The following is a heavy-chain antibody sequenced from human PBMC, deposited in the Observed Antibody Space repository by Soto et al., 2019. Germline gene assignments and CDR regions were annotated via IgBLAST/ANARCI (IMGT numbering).Heavy chain of an antibody. CDR1: GGSFSGYY. J-gene: IGHJ4*02. CDR3: ARLLWLEEVYLDY. CDR2: INHSGST. V-gene: IGHV4-34*01. D-gene: IGHD3-10*01. Sequence: QVQLQQWGAGLLKPSETLSLTCAVYGGSFSGYYWSWIRQPPGKGLEWIGEINHSGSTNYNPSLKSRVTISVDTSKNQFSLKLSSVTAADTAVYYCARLLWLEEVYLDYWRQGTLVTVSS.